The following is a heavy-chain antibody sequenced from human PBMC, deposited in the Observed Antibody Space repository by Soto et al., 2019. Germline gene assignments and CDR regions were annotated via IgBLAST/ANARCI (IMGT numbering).Heavy chain of an antibody. CDR2: ISYDGSNK. CDR3: ARDVAAAAATKRLYYYYGMDV. Sequence: PGGSLRLSCAASGFTFSSYAMHWVRQAPCKGLEWVAVISYDGSNKYYADSVKGRFTISRDNSKNTLYLQMNSLRAEDTAVYYCARDVAAAAATKRLYYYYGMDVWGQGTTVTVSS. CDR1: GFTFSSYA. J-gene: IGHJ6*02. V-gene: IGHV3-30-3*01. D-gene: IGHD6-13*01.